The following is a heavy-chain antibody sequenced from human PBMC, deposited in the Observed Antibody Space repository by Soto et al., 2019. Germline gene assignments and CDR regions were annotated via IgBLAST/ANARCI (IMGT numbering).Heavy chain of an antibody. CDR3: ARDHKGGYYYYGMDV. Sequence: GGSLRLSCAASGFTFSSYEMNWVRQAPGKGLEWVSYISSSGSTIYYADSVKGRFTISRDNTKNSLYLQMNSLRAEDTAVYYCARDHKGGYYYYGMDVWGQGTTVTVSS. CDR1: GFTFSSYE. J-gene: IGHJ6*02. CDR2: ISSSGSTI. V-gene: IGHV3-48*03.